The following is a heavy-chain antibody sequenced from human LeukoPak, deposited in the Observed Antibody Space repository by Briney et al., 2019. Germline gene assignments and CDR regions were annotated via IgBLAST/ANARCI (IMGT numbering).Heavy chain of an antibody. D-gene: IGHD2-15*01. J-gene: IGHJ4*02. CDR3: STALDN. V-gene: IGHV3-7*01. CDR2: IKEDGSEK. Sequence: GGSLRLSCAASGFTFSSYWMDWVRQAPGKGLEWAANIKEDGSEKFYVDSVKGRFTITRDNADNSLYLQMDSLRAEDTAVYYCSTALDNWGQGTLVTVSA. CDR1: GFTFSSYW.